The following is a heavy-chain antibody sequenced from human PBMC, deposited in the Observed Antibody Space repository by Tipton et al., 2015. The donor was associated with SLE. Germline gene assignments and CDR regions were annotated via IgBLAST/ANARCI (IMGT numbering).Heavy chain of an antibody. Sequence: LRLSCVASGFDFSGFGMHWIRQSPGKGLEWIGTIYHSGSTWYNPSLKSRVTISVDKNQFSLKLTSVTAADTAVYYCARTQYTFGGVIAPFDYWGQGTLVTVSS. CDR1: GFDFSGFG. CDR2: IYHSGST. CDR3: ARTQYTFGGVIAPFDY. D-gene: IGHD3-16*02. V-gene: IGHV4-38-2*01. J-gene: IGHJ4*02.